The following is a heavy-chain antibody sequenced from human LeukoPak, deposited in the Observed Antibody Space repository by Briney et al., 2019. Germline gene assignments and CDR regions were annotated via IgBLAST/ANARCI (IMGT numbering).Heavy chain of an antibody. J-gene: IGHJ5*02. CDR2: IYYSGST. CDR1: GGSISSGGYY. V-gene: IGHV4-30-4*08. CDR3: ARGIPFHNWFDP. Sequence: SQTLSLTCTVSGGSISSGGYYWSWIRQPPGKGLEWIGYIYYSGSTYYNPSLKSRVTISVDTSKNQFSLKLSSVTAADTAVYYCARGIPFHNWFDPWGQGTLVTVSS.